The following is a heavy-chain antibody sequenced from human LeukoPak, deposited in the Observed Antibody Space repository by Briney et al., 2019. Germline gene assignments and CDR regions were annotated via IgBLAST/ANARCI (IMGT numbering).Heavy chain of an antibody. CDR3: ARVSSPLQYNWFDP. Sequence: ASVEVSCQASGYTFTPYYIHWVRQAPGQGLEWMGRINPNSGDTNYAQKFQGRVTMTRDTSISTAYMELSRLRSDDTAVYYCARVSSPLQYNWFDPWGQGTLVAVSS. D-gene: IGHD1-14*01. CDR2: INPNSGDT. V-gene: IGHV1-2*06. J-gene: IGHJ5*02. CDR1: GYTFTPYY.